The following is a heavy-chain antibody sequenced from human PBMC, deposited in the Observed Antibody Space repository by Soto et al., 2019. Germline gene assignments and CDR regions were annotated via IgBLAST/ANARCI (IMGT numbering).Heavy chain of an antibody. Sequence: SVKVSCKAPGGTFSSYALSWVRQAPGQRLEWMGWINAGNGNTKYSQKFQGRVTITADKSTSTAYMELSSLRSEDTAVYYCARTTVYYYYYGMDVWGQGTTVTVSS. CDR1: GGTFSSYA. V-gene: IGHV1-69*10. D-gene: IGHD4-17*01. CDR2: INAGNGNT. J-gene: IGHJ6*02. CDR3: ARTTVYYYYYGMDV.